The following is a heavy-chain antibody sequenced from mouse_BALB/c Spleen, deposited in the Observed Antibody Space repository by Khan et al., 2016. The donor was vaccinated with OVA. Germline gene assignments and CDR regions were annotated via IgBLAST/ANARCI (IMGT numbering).Heavy chain of an antibody. CDR1: GYTFTAYA. CDR3: AIPAYDGYYDY. CDR2: ISTYSGST. Sequence: QVQLQQSGPELVRPGVSVKISCKGSGYTFTAYALYWVKQSRAKSLEWIGLISTYSGSTNYNQKFKGKATMTVDKSYSTAYMELARLTSEDSAIYYCAIPAYDGYYDYLGQGTTLTVSS. D-gene: IGHD2-3*01. J-gene: IGHJ2*01. V-gene: IGHV1S137*01.